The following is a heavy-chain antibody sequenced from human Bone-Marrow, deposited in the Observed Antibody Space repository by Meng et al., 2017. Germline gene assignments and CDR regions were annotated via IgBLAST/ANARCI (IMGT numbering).Heavy chain of an antibody. CDR2: INHIGF. CDR1: GGSFSGYS. Sequence: QVQLQQWGAGLLKPSETLSLTCAVYGGSFSGYSWTWIRQTPGKGLEWIGEINHIGFKYNPSLKSRVTISVDTSKNQFSLKLSSVTAADTAVYYCARDDGSGWGGYWGQGTLVTVSS. V-gene: IGHV4-34*01. J-gene: IGHJ4*02. CDR3: ARDDGSGWGGY. D-gene: IGHD3-16*01.